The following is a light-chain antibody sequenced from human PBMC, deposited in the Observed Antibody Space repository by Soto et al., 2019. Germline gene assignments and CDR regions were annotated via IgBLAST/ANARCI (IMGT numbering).Light chain of an antibody. V-gene: IGLV1-40*01. CDR3: QSYDSSVSKVV. CDR1: SSNIGAGYD. CDR2: GNN. J-gene: IGLJ2*01. Sequence: QPVLTQPPSVSGAPGQRVTISCTGSSSNIGAGYDVHWYQQLPGTAPKLLISGNNNRPSGVPDRFSGSKSGTSASLAITGLQAEDEADYYCQSYDSSVSKVVFGGGTSSPS.